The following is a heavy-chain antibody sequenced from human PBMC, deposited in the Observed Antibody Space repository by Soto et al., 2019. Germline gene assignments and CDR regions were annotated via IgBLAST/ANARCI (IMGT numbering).Heavy chain of an antibody. CDR1: GYTFTSYG. CDR2: ISAYNGNT. D-gene: IGHD2-2*02. J-gene: IGHJ6*02. V-gene: IGHV1-18*04. Sequence: QVQLVQSGAEVKKPGASVKVSCKASGYTFTSYGISWVRQAPGQGLEWMGWISAYNGNTNYAQKLQGRVTMTTDTSTSPAYMELRSLRSDDTAVYYFARSMALGYCSSTSCYTVGYYYGMEVWRQGTTVTVSS. CDR3: ARSMALGYCSSTSCYTVGYYYGMEV.